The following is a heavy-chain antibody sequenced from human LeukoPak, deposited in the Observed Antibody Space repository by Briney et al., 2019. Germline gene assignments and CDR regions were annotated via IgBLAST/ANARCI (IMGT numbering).Heavy chain of an antibody. CDR1: GFTFSSYA. D-gene: IGHD3-3*01. Sequence: PGGSLRLSCAASGFTFSSYAMHWVRQAPGKGLEWVSYISATGGTIYYADSVKGRFTISRDNAKNSLYLQMNSLRAEDTAVYYCARAYTRSNFWSGYYSLDYWGQGTLVTVSS. V-gene: IGHV3-48*04. CDR3: ARAYTRSNFWSGYYSLDY. J-gene: IGHJ4*02. CDR2: ISATGGTI.